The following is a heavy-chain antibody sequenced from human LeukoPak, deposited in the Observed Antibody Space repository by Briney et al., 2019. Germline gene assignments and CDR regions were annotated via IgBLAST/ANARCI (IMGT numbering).Heavy chain of an antibody. D-gene: IGHD6-19*01. CDR2: INHSGST. J-gene: IGHJ3*01. Sequence: SETLSLTCAVYGGSFSGYYWSWIRQPPGKGLEWIGEINHSGSTNYNPSLKSRVTISVDTSKNQFSLRLSSVTAADTAVYYCARETEKQWQYWGQGTTVSVSS. CDR1: GGSFSGYY. V-gene: IGHV4-34*01. CDR3: ARETEKQWQY.